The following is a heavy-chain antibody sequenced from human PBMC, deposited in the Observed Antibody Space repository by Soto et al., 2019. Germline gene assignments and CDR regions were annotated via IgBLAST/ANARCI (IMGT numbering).Heavy chain of an antibody. V-gene: IGHV1-18*01. D-gene: IGHD3-22*01. CDR3: ASTYDSSGYYSNFDY. Sequence: ASVKVSCKASGYTFTSYGISWVRQAPGQGLEWMGWISAYNGNTNYAQKLQGRVTMTTDTSTSTAYMELRSLRSDDTAVYYCASTYDSSGYYSNFDYWGQGTLVTV. J-gene: IGHJ4*02. CDR1: GYTFTSYG. CDR2: ISAYNGNT.